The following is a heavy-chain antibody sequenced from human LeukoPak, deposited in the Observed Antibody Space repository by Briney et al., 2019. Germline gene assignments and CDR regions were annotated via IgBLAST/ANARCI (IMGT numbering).Heavy chain of an antibody. CDR3: AKDYTGFFGMDV. J-gene: IGHJ6*02. V-gene: IGHV3-30*18. CDR1: GFTFSTYG. D-gene: IGHD3-10*01. CDR2: ISYDGSNK. Sequence: GGSLRLSCAASGFTFSTYGMHWVRQAPVKGLEWVSVISYDGSNKYYAESVKGRFTISRDNSKKTVNLQMSSLRAEDTAVYYCAKDYTGFFGMDVWGQGTTVTVSS.